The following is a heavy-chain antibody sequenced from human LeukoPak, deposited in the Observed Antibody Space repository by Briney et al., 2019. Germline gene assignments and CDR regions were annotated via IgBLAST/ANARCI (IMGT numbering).Heavy chain of an antibody. J-gene: IGHJ4*02. CDR1: GGSINSYY. CDR3: TSSYYYDSSGYIAV. Sequence: SETLSLTCTVSGGSINSYYWSWIRQPPGKGLEWIGYIYYSGSTNYNPSLKSRVTISLDTSRTQFSLKLSSVTAADSAVYYCTSSYYYDSSGYIAVWGQGTLVTVSS. D-gene: IGHD3-22*01. V-gene: IGHV4-59*01. CDR2: IYYSGST.